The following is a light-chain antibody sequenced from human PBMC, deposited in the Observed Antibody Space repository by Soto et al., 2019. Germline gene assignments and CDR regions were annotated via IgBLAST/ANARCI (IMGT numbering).Light chain of an antibody. CDR2: KAS. Sequence: DIQMTQSPSTLSASVGDRVTITCRASQSISSWLAWYQQKPGKAPKLLIYKASSLESGVPSRFRGSVSGTEFTLTIISLQPDDFATYYCQQYNSYPFTFGPGTKVDIK. V-gene: IGKV1-5*03. CDR3: QQYNSYPFT. CDR1: QSISSW. J-gene: IGKJ3*01.